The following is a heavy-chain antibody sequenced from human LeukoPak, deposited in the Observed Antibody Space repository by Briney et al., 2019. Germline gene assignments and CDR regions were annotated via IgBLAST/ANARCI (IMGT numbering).Heavy chain of an antibody. CDR1: GYTFTSYG. V-gene: IGHV1-8*03. Sequence: GASVKVSFKASGYTFTSYGISWVRQATGQGLEWMGWMNPNSGNTGYAQKFQGRVTITRNTSISTAYMELSSLRSEDTAVYYCARGPVSRYCSGGSCYRLGYWGQGTLVTVSS. CDR2: MNPNSGNT. J-gene: IGHJ4*02. D-gene: IGHD2-15*01. CDR3: ARGPVSRYCSGGSCYRLGY.